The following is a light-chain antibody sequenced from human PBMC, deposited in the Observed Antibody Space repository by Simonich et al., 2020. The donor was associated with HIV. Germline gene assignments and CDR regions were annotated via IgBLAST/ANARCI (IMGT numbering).Light chain of an antibody. J-gene: IGKJ4*01. Sequence: DIVMTQSPLSLPVTPGEPASIPCRSTQSLLHSSGCNYLHWYLQKPGQSPQLLLYLSSNRASGVPDRFSGCGSGTDFTLKINRVEAEDVGIYYCMQPLQTVTFGGGTKVEIK. V-gene: IGKV2-28*01. CDR3: MQPLQTVT. CDR1: QSLLHSSGCNY. CDR2: LSS.